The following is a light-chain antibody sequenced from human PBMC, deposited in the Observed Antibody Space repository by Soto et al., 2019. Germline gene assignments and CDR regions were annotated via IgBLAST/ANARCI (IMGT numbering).Light chain of an antibody. CDR1: QSVSSAY. J-gene: IGKJ1*01. CDR2: AAS. V-gene: IGKV3-20*01. Sequence: EIVLTQSPGTLSLFPGERATLSCRASQSVSSAYLAWYQHKPGQPPTLLIYAASSRVTGIPDRFSGSGSGTDFTLTISRLEPEDFGVYYCQQYGSSSTWTFGQGTKVEIK. CDR3: QQYGSSSTWT.